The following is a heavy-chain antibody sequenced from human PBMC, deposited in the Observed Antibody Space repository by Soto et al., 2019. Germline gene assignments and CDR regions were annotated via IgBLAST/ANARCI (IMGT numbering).Heavy chain of an antibody. CDR1: GFTFSSYS. CDR2: ISSSSSYI. V-gene: IGHV3-21*01. J-gene: IGHJ6*02. CDR3: ARDRRIAARSVSEGMDV. D-gene: IGHD6-6*01. Sequence: EVQLVESGGGLVKPGGSLRLSCAASGFTFSSYSMNWVRQAPGKGLEWVSSISSSSSYIYYADSVKGRFTISRDNAKNSLYLQMNSLRAEDTAVYYCARDRRIAARSVSEGMDVWGQGTTVTVSS.